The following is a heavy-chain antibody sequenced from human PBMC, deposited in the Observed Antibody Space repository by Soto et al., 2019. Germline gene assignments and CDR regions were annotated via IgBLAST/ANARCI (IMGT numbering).Heavy chain of an antibody. J-gene: IGHJ4*02. CDR2: IQQDGSEK. CDR1: GFTFRSYW. V-gene: IGHV3-7*04. CDR3: ARENYFDY. Sequence: EVQLVESGGGLVQPGGSLRLSCAASGFTFRSYWMGWVRQVPGKGLEWVANIQQDGSEKNYVDSVKGRFTISRDNAKNSLYLQMNSLRGEDTAVYYCARENYFDYWGQGTQVTVSS.